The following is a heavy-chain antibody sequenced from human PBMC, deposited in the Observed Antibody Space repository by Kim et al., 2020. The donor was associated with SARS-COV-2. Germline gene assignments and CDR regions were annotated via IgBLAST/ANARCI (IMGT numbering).Heavy chain of an antibody. D-gene: IGHD6-13*01. Sequence: GGSLRLSCAASGFTVSSNYMSWVRQAPGKGLEWVSVIYSGGSTYYADSVKGRFTISRDNSKNTLYLQMNSLKAEDTAVYYCGSSSWSILVDYWGQGTLVTVSS. V-gene: IGHV3-66*01. CDR1: GFTVSSNY. CDR3: GSSSWSILVDY. J-gene: IGHJ4*02. CDR2: IYSGGST.